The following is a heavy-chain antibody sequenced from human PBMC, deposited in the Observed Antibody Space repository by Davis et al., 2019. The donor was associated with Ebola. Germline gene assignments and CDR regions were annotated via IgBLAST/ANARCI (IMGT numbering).Heavy chain of an antibody. CDR1: GGTFRSSG. J-gene: IGHJ4*02. V-gene: IGHV1-69*13. CDR3: ARDRYSDGSGYFFEQSH. CDR2: IIPMYAAS. Sequence: SVKVSCKASGGTFRSSGISWVRQAPGQGLEWMGGIIPMYAASDYAGNFQDRVTILADESTSTVYMELRSLRSEDTAVYYCARDRYSDGSGYFFEQSHWGQGTLVTVSS. D-gene: IGHD3-22*01.